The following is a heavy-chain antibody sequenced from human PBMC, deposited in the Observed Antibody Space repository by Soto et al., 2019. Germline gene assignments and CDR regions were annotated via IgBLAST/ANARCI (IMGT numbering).Heavy chain of an antibody. CDR1: GGSVSSGSYY. V-gene: IGHV4-61*01. CDR2: IYYSGST. Sequence: QVQLQESGPGLVKPSETLSLTCTVSGGSVSSGSYYWSWIRQPPGKGLEWIGYIYYSGSTNYNPSLKSRVTISVDTPKNQFSLKLSSVTAADTAVYYCARGVDGSGGSGSWYYFDYWGQGTLVTVSS. D-gene: IGHD3-10*01. CDR3: ARGVDGSGGSGSWYYFDY. J-gene: IGHJ4*02.